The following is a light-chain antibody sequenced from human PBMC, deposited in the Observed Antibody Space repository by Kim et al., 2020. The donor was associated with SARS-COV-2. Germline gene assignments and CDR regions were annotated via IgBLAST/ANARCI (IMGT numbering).Light chain of an antibody. CDR3: QSYDSSNPWV. CDR2: ENN. Sequence: KTVTISCTRSSGSIASNYVQWYQQRPGSSPTTVIYENNQRPSGVPDRFSGSIDSSSSSASLTISGLKTEDEADYYCQSYDSSNPWVFGGGTQLTVL. V-gene: IGLV6-57*01. J-gene: IGLJ3*02. CDR1: SGSIASNY.